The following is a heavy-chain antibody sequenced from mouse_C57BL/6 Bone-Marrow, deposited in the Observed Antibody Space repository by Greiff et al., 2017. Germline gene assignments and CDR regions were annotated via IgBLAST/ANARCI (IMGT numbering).Heavy chain of an antibody. J-gene: IGHJ3*01. Sequence: VQLQQPGAELVKPGASVKLSCKASGYTFTSYWMHWVKQRPGQGLEWIGMIHPNSGSTNYNEKFKSKATLTVDKSSSTAYMQLSSLTSEDSAVYYCARRGAYDYDPSCDWFAYWGQGTLVTVSA. CDR1: GYTFTSYW. CDR3: ARRGAYDYDPSCDWFAY. V-gene: IGHV1-64*01. CDR2: IHPNSGST. D-gene: IGHD2-4*01.